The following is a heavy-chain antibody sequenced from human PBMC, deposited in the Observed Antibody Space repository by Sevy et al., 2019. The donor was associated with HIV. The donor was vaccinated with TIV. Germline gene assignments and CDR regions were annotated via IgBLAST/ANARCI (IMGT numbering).Heavy chain of an antibody. D-gene: IGHD6-13*01. CDR2: IKQDGSVK. Sequence: GGSLRLSCAASGLSLNSYWMSWVRQAPGKGLEWVANIKQDGSVKYYVDSVKGRFTISRDNARNLLYLQMNSLRAEDTALYYCVRAIAADGSFWGQGTLVTVSS. J-gene: IGHJ4*02. V-gene: IGHV3-7*01. CDR1: GLSLNSYW. CDR3: VRAIAADGSF.